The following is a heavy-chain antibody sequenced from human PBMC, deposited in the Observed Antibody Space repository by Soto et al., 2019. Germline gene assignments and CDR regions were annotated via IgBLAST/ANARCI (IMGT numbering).Heavy chain of an antibody. V-gene: IGHV4-39*01. CDR1: GGSISSSSYY. CDR3: ARRLTERPDFDY. D-gene: IGHD1-1*01. J-gene: IGHJ4*02. Sequence: QLQLQESGPGLVKPSETLSLTCTVSGGSISSSSYYWGWIRQPPGKGLEWIGSIYYSGSTYYNPSLKSRVTISVDTSKNQFSQKLSSVTAADTAVYYCARRLTERPDFDYWGQGTLVTVSS. CDR2: IYYSGST.